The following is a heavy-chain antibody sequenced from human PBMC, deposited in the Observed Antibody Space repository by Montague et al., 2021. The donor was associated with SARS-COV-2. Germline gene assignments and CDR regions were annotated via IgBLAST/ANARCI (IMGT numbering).Heavy chain of an antibody. CDR3: ARLRDGVVPSPILGVGPYFSYCYMDV. CDR2: INHGGST. Sequence: SETLSLTCAVHGGSFSGYYWNWIRQPPGKGLEWIGEINHGGSTNYNPSLKSRLTIPTDTSKNQFSLKLTSVAAADTAVYYCARLRDGVVPSPILGVGPYFSYCYMDVWGKGTTVTVSS. D-gene: IGHD3-10*01. CDR1: GGSFSGYY. V-gene: IGHV4-34*01. J-gene: IGHJ6*03.